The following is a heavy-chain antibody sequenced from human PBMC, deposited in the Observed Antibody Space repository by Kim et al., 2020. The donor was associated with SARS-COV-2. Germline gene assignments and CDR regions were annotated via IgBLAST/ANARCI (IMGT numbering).Heavy chain of an antibody. CDR2: ISSSSSYI. CDR1: GFTFSSYS. V-gene: IGHV3-21*01. D-gene: IGHD4-17*01. CDR3: ARDIVKTTVVTPYDY. Sequence: GGSLRLSCAASGFTFSSYSMNWVRQAPGKGLEWVSSISSSSSYIYYADSVKGRFTISRDNAKNSLYLQMNSLRAEDTAVYYCARDIVKTTVVTPYDYWGQGTLVTVSS. J-gene: IGHJ4*02.